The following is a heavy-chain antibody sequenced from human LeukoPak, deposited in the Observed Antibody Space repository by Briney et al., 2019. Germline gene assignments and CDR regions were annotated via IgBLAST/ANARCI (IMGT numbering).Heavy chain of an antibody. D-gene: IGHD2-2*01. CDR2: IYTSGST. J-gene: IGHJ5*02. Sequence: PSETLSHTCTVSGGSISSYYWSWIRQPAGKGLEWIGRIYTSGSTNYNPSLKSRVTISVDKSKNQFSPKLSSVTAADTAVYYCARGVVPARGDWFDPWGQGTLVTVSS. CDR1: GGSISSYY. V-gene: IGHV4-4*07. CDR3: ARGVVPARGDWFDP.